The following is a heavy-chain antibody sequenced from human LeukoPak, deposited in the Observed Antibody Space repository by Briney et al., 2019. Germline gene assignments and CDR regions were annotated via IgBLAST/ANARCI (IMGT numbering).Heavy chain of an antibody. D-gene: IGHD3-22*01. CDR3: AKIKAYYYDSSDY. Sequence: PGGSLRLSCAASGFIFSSYAMSWVRQAPGMGLESVSAISASGSSTYYADSVKGRFTISRDNSKNTLYLQMNSLRAEDTAVYYCAKIKAYYYDSSDYWGQGTLVTVSS. V-gene: IGHV3-23*01. J-gene: IGHJ4*02. CDR2: ISASGSST. CDR1: GFIFSSYA.